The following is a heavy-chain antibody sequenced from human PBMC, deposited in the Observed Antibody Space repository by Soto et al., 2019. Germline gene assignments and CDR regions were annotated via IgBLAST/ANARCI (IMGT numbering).Heavy chain of an antibody. V-gene: IGHV3-30-3*01. CDR3: ASGAEYISSGYYGEVDP. Sequence: LRLSCAASGFTFSSYAMHWVRQAPGKGLVWVAVISYDGSNKYYADSVKGRFTISRDNSKNTLYLQMNSLRAEDTAVYYCASGAEYISSGYYGEVDPWGQGTLVTVSS. CDR2: ISYDGSNK. J-gene: IGHJ5*02. D-gene: IGHD3-22*01. CDR1: GFTFSSYA.